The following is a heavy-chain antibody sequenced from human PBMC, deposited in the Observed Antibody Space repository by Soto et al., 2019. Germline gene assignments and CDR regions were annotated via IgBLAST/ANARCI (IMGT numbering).Heavy chain of an antibody. Sequence: QVQLVESGGGVVQPGRSLGLSCAASGFTFNTYGMHWVRQAPGKGLEWVAAISYHGINKDYVDSVKGRFTISRDNSKNTLYVQINSLRAEDTALYYCARSPRPTRGIHWYFDLWGRGILVTVSS. J-gene: IGHJ2*01. CDR1: GFTFNTYG. D-gene: IGHD1-26*01. V-gene: IGHV3-30*03. CDR2: ISYHGINK. CDR3: ARSPRPTRGIHWYFDL.